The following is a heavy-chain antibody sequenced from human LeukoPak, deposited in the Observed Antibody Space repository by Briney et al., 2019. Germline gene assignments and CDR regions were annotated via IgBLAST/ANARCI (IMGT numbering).Heavy chain of an antibody. CDR2: IKQDGSEK. V-gene: IGHV3-7*01. CDR3: ARVKMATISLFGY. D-gene: IGHD5-24*01. CDR1: GFTFSSYW. J-gene: IGHJ4*02. Sequence: GGSLRLSCAASGFTFSSYWMSWVRQAPEKGLEWVANIKQDGSEKYYVDSMKGRFTISRDNAKNSLYLQMNSLRAEDTAVYYCARVKMATISLFGYWGQGTLVTVCS.